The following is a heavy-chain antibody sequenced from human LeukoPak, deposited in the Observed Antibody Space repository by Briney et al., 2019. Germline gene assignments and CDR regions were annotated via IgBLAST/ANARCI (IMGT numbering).Heavy chain of an antibody. CDR1: GGSISSYY. Sequence: PSETLSLTCTVSGGSISSYYWSWIRQPPGKGLEWIGEINHSGSTNYNPSLKSRVTISVDTSKNQFSLKLNSMTAADTAVYYCARGGLSYYYGSSSFDYWGQGTLVTVSS. CDR3: ARGGLSYYYGSSSFDY. J-gene: IGHJ4*02. CDR2: INHSGST. D-gene: IGHD3-10*01. V-gene: IGHV4-34*01.